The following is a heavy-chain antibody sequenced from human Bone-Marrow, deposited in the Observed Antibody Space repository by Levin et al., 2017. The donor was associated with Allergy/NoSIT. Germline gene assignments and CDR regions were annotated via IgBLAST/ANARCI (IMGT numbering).Heavy chain of an antibody. CDR3: ARRYYYDSSGYPSGSHFDY. CDR1: GGSFSGYY. CDR2: INHSGST. D-gene: IGHD3-22*01. V-gene: IGHV4-34*01. J-gene: IGHJ4*02. Sequence: SETLSLTCAVYGGSFSGYYWSWIRQPPGKGLEWIGEINHSGSTNYNPSLKSRVTISVDTSKNQFSLKLSSVTAADTAVYYCARRYYYDSSGYPSGSHFDYWGQGTLVTVSS.